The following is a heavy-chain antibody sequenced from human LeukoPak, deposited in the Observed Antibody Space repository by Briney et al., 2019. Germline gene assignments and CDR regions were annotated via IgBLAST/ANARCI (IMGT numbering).Heavy chain of an antibody. V-gene: IGHV4-59*12. CDR3: ARVQSRLSWFDP. Sequence: PSETLSLTCTVSGGSISSYYWSWIRQPPGKGLEWIGGIYYSGSTYYNPSLKSRVTISVDTSKNQFSLKLSSVTAADTAVYYCARVQSRLSWFDPWGQGTLVTVSS. CDR2: IYYSGST. J-gene: IGHJ5*02. CDR1: GGSISSYY.